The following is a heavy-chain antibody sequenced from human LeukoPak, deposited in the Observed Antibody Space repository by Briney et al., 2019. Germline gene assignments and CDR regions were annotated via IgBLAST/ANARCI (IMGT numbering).Heavy chain of an antibody. V-gene: IGHV5-10-1*01. CDR3: ARDGGYSYGYSDY. CDR2: IDPSDSYT. CDR1: GYSFTTYW. J-gene: IGHJ4*02. Sequence: GESLKISCKGSGYSFTTYWISWVRQMPGKGLEWMGRIDPSDSYTNYSPSFQGHVTISADKSISTAYLQWSSLKASDTAMYYCARDGGYSYGYSDYWGQGTLVTVSS. D-gene: IGHD5-18*01.